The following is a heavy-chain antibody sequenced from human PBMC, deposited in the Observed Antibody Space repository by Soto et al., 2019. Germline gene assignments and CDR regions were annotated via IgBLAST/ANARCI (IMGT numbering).Heavy chain of an antibody. CDR3: ARLPEVGYNWFDP. Sequence: SVKVSCKASGGTFSSYAISWVRQAPGQGLEWMGGIIPIFGTANYAQKFQGRVTITADKSTSTAYMELSSLRSEDTAVYYCARLPEVGYNWFDPWGQGTLVTVSS. J-gene: IGHJ5*02. V-gene: IGHV1-69*06. CDR2: IIPIFGTA. D-gene: IGHD2-15*01. CDR1: GGTFSSYA.